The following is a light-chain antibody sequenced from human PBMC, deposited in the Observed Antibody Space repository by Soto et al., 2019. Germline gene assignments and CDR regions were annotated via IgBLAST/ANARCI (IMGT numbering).Light chain of an antibody. CDR3: QQYSIYCT. Sequence: DIQMTQSPSTLSASVGDRVTITCRASQSISSWLAWYQQKPGKAPKLLIYDASNLQSGVPSRFSGSGSGTEFTLTISSLQPDDFATYYCQQYSIYCTFGQGTKVEIK. CDR1: QSISSW. J-gene: IGKJ1*01. V-gene: IGKV1-5*01. CDR2: DAS.